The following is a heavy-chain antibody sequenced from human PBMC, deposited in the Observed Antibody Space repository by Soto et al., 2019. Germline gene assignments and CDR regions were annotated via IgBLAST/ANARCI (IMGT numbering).Heavy chain of an antibody. CDR3: AGEYRPYYYYGMDV. D-gene: IGHD3-16*02. V-gene: IGHV3-30-3*01. CDR2: ISYDGSNK. Sequence: QVQLVESGGGVVQPGRSLRLSCAASGFTFSSYAMHWVRQAPGKGLEWVAVISYDGSNKYYADSVKGRFTISRDNSKNTLYLQMNSLGAEDTAVYYCAGEYRPYYYYGMDVWGQGTTVTVSS. CDR1: GFTFSSYA. J-gene: IGHJ6*02.